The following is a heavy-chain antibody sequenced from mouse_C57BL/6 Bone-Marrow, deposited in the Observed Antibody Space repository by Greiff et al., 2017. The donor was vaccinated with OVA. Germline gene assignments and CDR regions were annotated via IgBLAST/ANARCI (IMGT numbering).Heavy chain of an antibody. CDR1: GFNIKDDY. Sequence: EVQLQQSGAELVRPGASVKLSCTASGFNIKDDYMHWVKQRPEQGLEWIGWIDPENGDTEYASKFQGKATMTADTSSNTVYLQLSSLTSEDTAVYDCTSYGNYGGYFDYWGQGTTLTVSS. J-gene: IGHJ2*01. D-gene: IGHD2-1*01. V-gene: IGHV14-4*01. CDR3: TSYGNYGGYFDY. CDR2: IDPENGDT.